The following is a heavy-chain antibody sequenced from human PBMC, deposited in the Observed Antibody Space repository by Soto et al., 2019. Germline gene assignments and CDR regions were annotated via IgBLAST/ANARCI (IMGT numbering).Heavy chain of an antibody. CDR1: GYTFTRYE. CDR2: MNPNSGDT. Sequence: QVQLVQSGAEVKKPGASVKVSCKASGYTFTRYEINWVRQATGQGLEWMGCMNPNSGDTGYAQKFQGRVTMTRTTSTRTASLALSRLRSAHTAVYCCTRRELLWFAELQRWGPGTLVTVS. V-gene: IGHV1-8*01. CDR3: TRRELLWFAELQR. J-gene: IGHJ4*02. D-gene: IGHD3-10*01.